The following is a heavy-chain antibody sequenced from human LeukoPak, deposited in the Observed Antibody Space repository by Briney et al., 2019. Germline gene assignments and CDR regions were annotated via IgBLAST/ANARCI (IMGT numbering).Heavy chain of an antibody. Sequence: ESLKISSHGSGYSFTGYWIGWVRDMPGKGLEWMGITYPGASDTKYNPSLQSQVTISADKSNNTAYLQWGALKASNTAMYYCVRHREVVTHYDLFGLWGEGTKVTVSA. CDR2: TYPGASDT. CDR3: VRHREVVTHYDLFGL. J-gene: IGHJ3*01. D-gene: IGHD4-23*01. V-gene: IGHV5-51*01. CDR1: GYSFTGYW.